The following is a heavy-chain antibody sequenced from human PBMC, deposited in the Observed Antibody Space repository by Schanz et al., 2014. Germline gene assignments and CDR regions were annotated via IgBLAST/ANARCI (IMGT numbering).Heavy chain of an antibody. CDR2: IDPNSGGT. J-gene: IGHJ3*01. D-gene: IGHD3-3*01. CDR1: GHTLSAYY. CDR3: ARTASHDVWRGYIPHYAFDL. Sequence: QVQLVQSGADVKKPGASVKVSCKASGHTLSAYYIHWIRQAPGQGLEWMGWIDPNSGGTNYAQKFQGTVTMTSDTSITTVYMEVNSLTSDDTAVFYCARTASHDVWRGYIPHYAFDLWGQGTVVIVSS. V-gene: IGHV1-2*02.